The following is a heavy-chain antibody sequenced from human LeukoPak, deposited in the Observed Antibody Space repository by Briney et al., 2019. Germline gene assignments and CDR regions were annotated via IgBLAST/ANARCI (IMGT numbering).Heavy chain of an antibody. Sequence: GGSLRLSCVGSGFIFSDYYMTWVRQAPGKGLEWVAYISRSGNNIYYADSVKGRFTISRDNAKNSLYLQMNSLRAEDTAVYYCAREYAGSYDYYYYMDVWGKGTTVTVSS. J-gene: IGHJ6*03. CDR1: GFIFSDYY. CDR2: ISRSGNNI. V-gene: IGHV3-11*04. CDR3: AREYAGSYDYYYYMDV. D-gene: IGHD1-26*01.